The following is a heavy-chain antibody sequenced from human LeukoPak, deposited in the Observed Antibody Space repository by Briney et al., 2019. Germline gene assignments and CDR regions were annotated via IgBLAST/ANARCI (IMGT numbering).Heavy chain of an antibody. CDR1: GFSFDRYA. D-gene: IGHD4/OR15-4a*01. V-gene: IGHV3-23*01. CDR3: AKDSSVLPNALDL. J-gene: IGHJ3*01. CDR2: ISYSGASP. Sequence: PGGSLRLSCAASGFSFDRYAITWVRQTPGKGLEWVSAISYSGASPYYGDSVKGRFTISRDNSKNTVYLQMNSLRDEDTALYYCAKDSSVLPNALDLWGQGTVVTVSS.